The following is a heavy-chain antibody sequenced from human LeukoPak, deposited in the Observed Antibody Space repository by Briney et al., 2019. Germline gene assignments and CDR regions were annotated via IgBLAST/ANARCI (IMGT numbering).Heavy chain of an antibody. CDR1: AASISNYY. J-gene: IGHJ5*02. V-gene: IGHV4-4*09. CDR2: ISTSGST. CDR3: AREPQGSSGWYPGYNWFDP. D-gene: IGHD6-19*01. Sequence: PSETLSLTCAVSAASISNYYWSWIRQAPGKGLEWIGYISTSGSTNYNPSLKSRVTMSVDTSKNQFSLKLSSVTAADTAVYYCAREPQGSSGWYPGYNWFDPWGQGTLVTVSS.